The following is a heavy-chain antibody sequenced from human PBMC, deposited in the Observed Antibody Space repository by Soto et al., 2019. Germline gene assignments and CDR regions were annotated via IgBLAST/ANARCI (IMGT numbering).Heavy chain of an antibody. J-gene: IGHJ6*02. CDR2: IIPIFGTA. CDR1: GGTFSSYA. CDR3: ASPGETPYYYGMDV. V-gene: IGHV1-69*12. Sequence: QVQLVQSGAEVKKPGSSVKVSCKASGGTFSSYAISWVRQAPGQGLEWMGGIIPIFGTADYAQRFQGRVTMTADDSTSTAYMELSSLRSEDTAVYYCASPGETPYYYGMDVWGQGTTVTVSS.